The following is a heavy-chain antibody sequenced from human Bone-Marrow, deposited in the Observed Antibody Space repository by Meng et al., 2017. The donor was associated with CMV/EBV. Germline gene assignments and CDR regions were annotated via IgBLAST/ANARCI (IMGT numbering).Heavy chain of an antibody. CDR3: ARGLRPTIFGVVSLDP. CDR1: GGSISGSY. J-gene: IGHJ5*02. V-gene: IGHV4-59*01. D-gene: IGHD3-3*01. CDR2: IYYGGSI. Sequence: SETLSLTCTVSGGSISGSYWSWLRQPPGKGLEWSGYIYYGGSIDYNPSLKSRVAISVETSKKHFSLKLKSVTAADTAVYYCARGLRPTIFGVVSLDPWGQGTLVTVSS.